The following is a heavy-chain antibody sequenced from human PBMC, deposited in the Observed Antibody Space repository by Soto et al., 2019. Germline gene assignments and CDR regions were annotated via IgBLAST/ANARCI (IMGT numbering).Heavy chain of an antibody. CDR2: ISWNSGSI. CDR3: VKDLGSSAWALDI. CDR1: GFTFDDYA. V-gene: IGHV3-9*01. D-gene: IGHD6-19*01. J-gene: IGHJ3*02. Sequence: EVQLVESGGGLVQPGRSLRLSCAASGFTFDDYAMHWVRQAPGKGLEWVSGISWNSGSIGYADSVKGRFTISRDNAKNSLYLQINSLRAEDTALSYCVKDLGSSAWALDIWGQGTMVTVSS.